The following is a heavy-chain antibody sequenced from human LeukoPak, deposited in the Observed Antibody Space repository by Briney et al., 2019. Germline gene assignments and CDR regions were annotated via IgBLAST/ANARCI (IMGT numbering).Heavy chain of an antibody. V-gene: IGHV4-39*02. Sequence: SETLSLTCTVSGGSISSSSYYWGWIRQPPGKGLEWIGSIYYSGSTYYNPSLKSRVTISVDTSKNQFSLKPSSVTAADTAVYYCARDGSGSFIWFDPWGQGTLVTVSS. CDR3: ARDGSGSFIWFDP. CDR2: IYYSGST. CDR1: GGSISSSSYY. J-gene: IGHJ5*02. D-gene: IGHD3-10*01.